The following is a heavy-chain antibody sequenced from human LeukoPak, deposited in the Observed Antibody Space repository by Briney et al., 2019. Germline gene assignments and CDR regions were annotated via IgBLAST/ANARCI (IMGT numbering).Heavy chain of an antibody. J-gene: IGHJ6*02. CDR1: GFTFSSYS. CDR2: ISSSSSTI. Sequence: GGSLRLSCAASGFTFSSYSMNWVRQAPGKGLEWVPYISSSSSTIYYADSVKGRFTISRDNAKNSLYLQMNSLRAEDTAVYYCARDRYYDSSGYYYYYYYGMDVWGQGTTVTVSS. CDR3: ARDRYYDSSGYYYYYYYGMDV. D-gene: IGHD3-22*01. V-gene: IGHV3-48*01.